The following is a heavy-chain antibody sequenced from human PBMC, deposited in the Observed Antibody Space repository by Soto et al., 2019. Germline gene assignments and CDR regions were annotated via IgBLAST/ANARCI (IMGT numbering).Heavy chain of an antibody. CDR3: AKNYYDILTGYDY. D-gene: IGHD3-9*01. CDR2: ISGSGGST. CDR1: GFTFSSYA. J-gene: IGHJ4*02. Sequence: EVQLLESGGGLVQPGGSLRLSCAASGFTFSSYAMSWVRQAPGKGLEWVSAISGSGGSTYYADSVKGRLTISRDNSKNTVYRKMNSLRAGDTAVYYCAKNYYDILTGYDYWGQGALVPVSS. V-gene: IGHV3-23*01.